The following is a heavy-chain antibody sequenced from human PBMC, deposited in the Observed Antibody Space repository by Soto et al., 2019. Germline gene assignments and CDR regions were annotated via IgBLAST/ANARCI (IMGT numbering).Heavy chain of an antibody. J-gene: IGHJ3*02. CDR2: INPNSGGT. CDR1: GYTFTGND. D-gene: IGHD6-6*01. Sequence: QVQLVQSGAEVKKPGASVKVSCKASGYTFTGNDMHWVRQAPGQGLEWMGWINPNSGGTNYAQKFQGRVTVTRDTSISTAYMEMRRLRSDDTAVYYCARDGDSSSPLDIWGQGTMVTVSS. CDR3: ARDGDSSSPLDI. V-gene: IGHV1-2*02.